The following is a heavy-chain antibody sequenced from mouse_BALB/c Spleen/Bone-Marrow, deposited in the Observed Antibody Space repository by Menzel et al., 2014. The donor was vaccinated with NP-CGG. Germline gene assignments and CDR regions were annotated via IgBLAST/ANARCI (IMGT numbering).Heavy chain of an antibody. D-gene: IGHD1-1*01. Sequence: EVKLMESGGGLVQPGGSRKLSCAASGFTFSSFGMHWVRQAPEKGLEWVAYISSGSGTIYYADTVMGRFTISRDNPKNTLFLQMTSLRSEDTAMYYCARSGSSSGYFDYWGQGTTLTVSS. V-gene: IGHV5-17*02. CDR1: GFTFSSFG. J-gene: IGHJ2*01. CDR3: ARSGSSSGYFDY. CDR2: ISSGSGTI.